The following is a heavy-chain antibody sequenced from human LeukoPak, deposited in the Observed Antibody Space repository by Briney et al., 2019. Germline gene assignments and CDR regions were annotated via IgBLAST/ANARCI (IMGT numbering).Heavy chain of an antibody. D-gene: IGHD3-10*01. Sequence: GGSLRLSCAASGFTFSSYEMNWVRQAPGKGLEWVSYISSSGSTIYYADSVKGRFTISRDNAKNSLFLQMTSLRAEDTAVYYCASVMVRGVFDYWGQGTLVTVSS. CDR1: GFTFSSYE. CDR2: ISSSGSTI. V-gene: IGHV3-48*03. CDR3: ASVMVRGVFDY. J-gene: IGHJ4*02.